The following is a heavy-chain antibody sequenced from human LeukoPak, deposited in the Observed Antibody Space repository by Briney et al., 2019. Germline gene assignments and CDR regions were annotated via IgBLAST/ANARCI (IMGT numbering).Heavy chain of an antibody. CDR3: ARVPDGYNLYFDY. CDR1: GGSISSGGYY. J-gene: IGHJ4*02. V-gene: IGHV4-31*03. Sequence: SETLSLTCTVSGGSISSGGYYWSWIRQHPGKGLEWIGYIYYSGSTYYNPSLKSRVTISVDTSKNQFSLKLSSVAAADTAVYYCARVPDGYNLYFDYWGQGTLVTVSS. D-gene: IGHD5-24*01. CDR2: IYYSGST.